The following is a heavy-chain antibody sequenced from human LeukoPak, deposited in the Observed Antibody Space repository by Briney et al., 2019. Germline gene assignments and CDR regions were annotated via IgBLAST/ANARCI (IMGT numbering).Heavy chain of an antibody. CDR2: ISYDGSNK. CDR1: GFTFSSYG. D-gene: IGHD3-10*01. V-gene: IGHV3-30*18. CDR3: VKGGALWFGEFLYYFDY. Sequence: PGGSLRLSCAASGFTFSSYGMHWVRQAPGKGLEWVAVISYDGSNKYYADSVKGRFTISRDNSKNTLYLQMNSLRAEDTAVYYCVKGGALWFGEFLYYFDYWGQGTLVTVSS. J-gene: IGHJ4*02.